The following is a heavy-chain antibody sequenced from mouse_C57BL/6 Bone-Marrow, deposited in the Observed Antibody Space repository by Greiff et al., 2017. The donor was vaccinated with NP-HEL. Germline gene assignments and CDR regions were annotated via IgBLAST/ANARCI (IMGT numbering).Heavy chain of an antibody. CDR2: SRNKANDYTT. V-gene: IGHV7-1*01. CDR1: GFTFSDFY. J-gene: IGHJ1*03. CDR3: ARDADFDV. Sequence: EVNLVESGGGLVQSGRSLRLSCATSGFTFSDFYMEWVRQAPGKGLEWIAASRNKANDYTTEYSASVKGRFIVSRDTSQSILYLQMNALRAEDTASYYCARDADFDVWGTGTTVTVSS.